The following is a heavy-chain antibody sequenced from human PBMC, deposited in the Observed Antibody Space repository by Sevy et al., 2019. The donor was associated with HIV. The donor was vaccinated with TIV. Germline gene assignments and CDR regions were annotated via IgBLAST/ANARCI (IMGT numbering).Heavy chain of an antibody. Sequence: GGSLRLSCVGSEFTFNDFFMTWVRQAPGKGLEWVAKIKKDGSEVEYADSLKGRFTVSRDNTKNSLYLQRSSLRAEDTAVYDCARVLYYDGGGKKSFDLWGQGTLVTVSS. V-gene: IGHV3-7*01. CDR3: ARVLYYDGGGKKSFDL. J-gene: IGHJ4*02. CDR2: IKKDGSEV. CDR1: EFTFNDFF. D-gene: IGHD3-16*01.